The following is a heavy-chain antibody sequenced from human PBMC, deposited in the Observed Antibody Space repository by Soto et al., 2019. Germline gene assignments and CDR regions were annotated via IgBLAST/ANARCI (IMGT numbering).Heavy chain of an antibody. CDR2: ITWNSGDI. V-gene: IGHV3-9*01. J-gene: IGHJ5*02. CDR1: GFTFGDYA. D-gene: IGHD6-6*01. Sequence: EVQLVESGGGLVQPGRSLRLSCAASGFTFGDYAMHWVRQAPGKGLEWVSGITWNSGDIRYTGSVKGRFSISRDNAENSPYLHMNSRRPEDTAFYYCARSKGLVSRPLDLWGYEALVTV. CDR3: ARSKGLVSRPLDL.